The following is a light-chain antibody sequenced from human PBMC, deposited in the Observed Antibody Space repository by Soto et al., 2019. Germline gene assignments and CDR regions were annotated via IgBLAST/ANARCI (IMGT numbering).Light chain of an antibody. CDR3: QSYDTSLSAWV. V-gene: IGLV1-40*01. J-gene: IGLJ3*02. CDR2: ANT. Sequence: QAVVTQSPSVSGAPGQRVTISCTGSRSNIGTGYDVHWYQQLPGTAPKLLIYANTNRPSGVPDRFSGSKSGTSASLAITGLRADDEADYYCQSYDTSLSAWVFGGGTQLTVL. CDR1: RSNIGTGYD.